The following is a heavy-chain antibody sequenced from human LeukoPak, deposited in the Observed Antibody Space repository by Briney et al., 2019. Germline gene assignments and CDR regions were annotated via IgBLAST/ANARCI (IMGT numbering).Heavy chain of an antibody. CDR3: AKVSHRLGPASHFDY. Sequence: GGSLRLSCAASGFTFSSYAMSWVRQAPGKGLEWVSAISGSGGSTYYADSVKGRFTISRDNSKNTLYLQMNGLRAEDTAVYYCAKVSHRLGPASHFDYWGQGTLVTVSS. V-gene: IGHV3-23*01. CDR2: ISGSGGST. D-gene: IGHD6-25*01. J-gene: IGHJ4*02. CDR1: GFTFSSYA.